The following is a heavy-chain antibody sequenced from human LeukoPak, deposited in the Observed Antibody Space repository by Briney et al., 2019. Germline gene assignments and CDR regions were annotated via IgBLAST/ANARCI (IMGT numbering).Heavy chain of an antibody. CDR1: GGSISSGDYY. CDR3: ASYDFWSGYYGY. CDR2: IYYSGST. D-gene: IGHD3-3*01. Sequence: SETLSLTCTVSGGSISSGDYYWSWIRQPPGKGLEWIGYIYYSGSTYYDPSLKSRVTISVDTSKNQFSLKLSSVTAADTAVYYCASYDFWSGYYGYWGPGTLVTVSS. V-gene: IGHV4-30-4*01. J-gene: IGHJ4*02.